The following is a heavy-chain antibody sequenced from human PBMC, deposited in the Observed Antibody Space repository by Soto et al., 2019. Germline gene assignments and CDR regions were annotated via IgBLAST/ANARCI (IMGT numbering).Heavy chain of an antibody. CDR3: ARDGVIEYSSSWYGMDV. Sequence: SLRLSCAASGFTFSSYEMNWVRQAPGKGLEWVSYISSSGSTIYYADSVKGRFTISRDNAKNSLYLQMNSLRAEDTAVYYCARDGVIEYSSSWYGMDVWGQGTTVTVSS. V-gene: IGHV3-48*03. CDR1: GFTFSSYE. D-gene: IGHD6-6*01. CDR2: ISSSGSTI. J-gene: IGHJ6*02.